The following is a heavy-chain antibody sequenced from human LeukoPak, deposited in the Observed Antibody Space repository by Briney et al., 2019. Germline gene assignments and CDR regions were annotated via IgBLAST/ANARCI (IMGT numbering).Heavy chain of an antibody. CDR3: ARSPYDLDWFDP. Sequence: GASVKVSCKASGYTFSSYGISWVRQAPGQGLEWMGWISAYNGNTNYAQKLQGSVTITTDTSTSTAYMELRSVRSDDTAVYYCARSPYDLDWFDPWGQGTLVTVSS. CDR2: ISAYNGNT. J-gene: IGHJ5*02. D-gene: IGHD2-8*01. CDR1: GYTFSSYG. V-gene: IGHV1-18*04.